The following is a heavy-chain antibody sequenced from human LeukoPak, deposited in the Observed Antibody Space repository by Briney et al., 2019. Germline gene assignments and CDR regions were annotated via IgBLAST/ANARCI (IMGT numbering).Heavy chain of an antibody. CDR3: ARDRCSGGSCYSRY. V-gene: IGHV3-21*01. D-gene: IGHD2-15*01. CDR1: GFTFSSYR. Sequence: GGSLRLSCAASGFTFSSYRVNWVRQAPGKGLEWVSSISSSSSYIYYADSVKGRFTISRDNAKNSLYLQMNSLRAEDTAVYYCARDRCSGGSCYSRYWGQGTLVTVSS. CDR2: ISSSSSYI. J-gene: IGHJ4*02.